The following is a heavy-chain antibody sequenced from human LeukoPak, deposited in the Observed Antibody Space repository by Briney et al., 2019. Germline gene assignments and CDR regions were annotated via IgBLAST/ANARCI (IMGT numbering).Heavy chain of an antibody. D-gene: IGHD6-13*01. V-gene: IGHV5-51*01. J-gene: IGHJ4*02. CDR2: IYPGDSDT. CDR3: FGYTSSLDY. Sequence: GESLKISCKVSGYSLTNNWIGWVRQLPGKGLEWMGLIYPGDSDTRYSPSFQGQVTFSVDKSISTAFLQWSSLKASDTAMYARFGYTSSLDYWGQGTLVTVSS. CDR1: GYSLTNNW.